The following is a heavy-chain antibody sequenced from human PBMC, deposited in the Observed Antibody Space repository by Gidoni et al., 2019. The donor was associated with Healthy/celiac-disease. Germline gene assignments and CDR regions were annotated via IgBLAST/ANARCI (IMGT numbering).Heavy chain of an antibody. CDR3: ARDGIAVAEIFGLDY. CDR2: INPNSGGT. J-gene: IGHJ4*02. CDR1: GYTFTGYY. D-gene: IGHD6-19*01. Sequence: QVQLVQSGAEVKKPGASVKVSCQASGYTFTGYYMHWVRQAPGQGLEWMGRINPNSGGTNYAQKFQGRVTMTRDTSISTAYMELSRLRSDDTAVYYCARDGIAVAEIFGLDYWGQGTLVTVSS. V-gene: IGHV1-2*06.